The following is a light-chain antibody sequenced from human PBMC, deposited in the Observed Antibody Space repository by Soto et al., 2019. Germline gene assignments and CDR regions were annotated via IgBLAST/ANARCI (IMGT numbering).Light chain of an antibody. J-gene: IGKJ1*01. CDR1: QSINAH. CDR3: QQYNTWLWT. V-gene: IGKV3-15*01. CDR2: CAS. Sequence: EVVMTQSPATLSVSPGERVTLSCRASQSINAHLAWYQQKPGQAPRLLIHCASTRATGIPARFSGSGFGTEFILTISSLQSEDFAVYYCQQYNTWLWTFGQGTKVEIQ.